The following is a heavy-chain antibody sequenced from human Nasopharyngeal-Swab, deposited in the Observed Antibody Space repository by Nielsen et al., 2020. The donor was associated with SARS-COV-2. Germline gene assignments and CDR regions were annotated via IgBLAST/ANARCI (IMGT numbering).Heavy chain of an antibody. Sequence: GSLRLSCTVSGGSISSSSYYWGWIRQPPGKGLEWIGSIYYSGSTYYNPSLKSRVTISVDTSKNQFSLKLSSVTAADTAVYYCARREVRGAYRRPSADAFDIWGQGTMVTVSS. CDR1: GGSISSSSYY. CDR2: IYYSGST. V-gene: IGHV4-39*01. J-gene: IGHJ3*02. D-gene: IGHD3-10*01. CDR3: ARREVRGAYRRPSADAFDI.